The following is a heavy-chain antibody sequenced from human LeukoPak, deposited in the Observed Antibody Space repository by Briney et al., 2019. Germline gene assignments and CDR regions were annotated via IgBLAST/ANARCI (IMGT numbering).Heavy chain of an antibody. Sequence: GGSLRLSCAASGFTFSSYAIHWVRQAPGKGLEWVAVISYDGSNKYYADSVKGRFTISRDNSKNTLYLQMNSLRAEDTAVYYCARDGGVVYWGQGTLVTVSS. J-gene: IGHJ4*02. V-gene: IGHV3-30-3*01. CDR3: ARDGGVVY. D-gene: IGHD3-16*01. CDR2: ISYDGSNK. CDR1: GFTFSSYA.